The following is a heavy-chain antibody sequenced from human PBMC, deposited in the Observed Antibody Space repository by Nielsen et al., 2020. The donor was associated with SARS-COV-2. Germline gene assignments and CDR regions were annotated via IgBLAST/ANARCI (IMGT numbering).Heavy chain of an antibody. CDR3: ARDFRGALRVRGVEVFDI. J-gene: IGHJ3*02. D-gene: IGHD3-10*01. CDR1: GYSFTSYG. V-gene: IGHV1-69*13. Sequence: SVKVSCKASGYSFTSYGIMWVRQAPGQGLEWMGGIIPIFGTANYAQKFQGRVTITADESTSTAYMELSSLRSEDTAVYYCARDFRGALRVRGVEVFDIWGQGTMVTVSS. CDR2: IIPIFGTA.